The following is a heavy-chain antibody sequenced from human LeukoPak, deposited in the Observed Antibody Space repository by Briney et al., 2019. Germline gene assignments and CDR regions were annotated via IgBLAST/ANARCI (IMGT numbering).Heavy chain of an antibody. V-gene: IGHV3-7*01. CDR3: ARITTNGYFEY. CDR2: IKYDESEK. D-gene: IGHD1-1*01. Sequence: GGSLRLSCAASGFTFSSFWMGWVRQAPGKGLEWVASIKYDESEKHHVDSVEGRFTISRDNAKNSLYLQMNSLRAEDTAVYFCARITTNGYFEYWGQGTLVTVSS. J-gene: IGHJ4*02. CDR1: GFTFSSFW.